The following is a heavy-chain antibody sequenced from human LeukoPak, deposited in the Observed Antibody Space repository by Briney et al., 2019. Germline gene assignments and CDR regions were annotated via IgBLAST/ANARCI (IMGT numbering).Heavy chain of an antibody. V-gene: IGHV4-34*01. CDR3: ASGQYYDLWSGYYVD. J-gene: IGHJ4*02. CDR1: GGSFSGHY. D-gene: IGHD3-3*01. Sequence: SDTLSLTCAVYGGSFSGHYWSWIRQPPRKGLEWIGEINHSGSTNYNPSLESRVTISVDTSKNHFSLKLSSVTAADTAVYYCASGQYYDLWSGYYVDWGQGTLGTVSA. CDR2: INHSGST.